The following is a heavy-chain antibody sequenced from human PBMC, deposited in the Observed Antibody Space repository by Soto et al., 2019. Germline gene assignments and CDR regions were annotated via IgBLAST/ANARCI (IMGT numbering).Heavy chain of an antibody. J-gene: IGHJ5*02. CDR3: TTDLWRIAVVVGSTGYFNP. CDR2: IKSKSDGGTT. V-gene: IGHV3-15*01. Sequence: GGSLRLSCAASGFTFSDAWMSWVRQAPGQGLDWVGRIKSKSDGGTTEYAAPVRGRFTISRDDSKNTLYLQMNSLKTEDTAVYYCTTDLWRIAVVVGSTGYFNPWGQGTPVTVSS. D-gene: IGHD2-15*01. CDR1: GFTFSDAW.